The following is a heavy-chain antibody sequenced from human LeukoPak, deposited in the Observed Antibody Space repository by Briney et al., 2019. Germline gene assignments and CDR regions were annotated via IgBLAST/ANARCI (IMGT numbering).Heavy chain of an antibody. CDR1: GVTFSNYA. J-gene: IGHJ4*02. CDR3: AKHFCTGLDCSLFDS. D-gene: IGHD3/OR15-3a*01. Sequence: GGSLRLSCAASGVTFSNYAMSWVRQAPGKGLEWVSVISGSSGSTYYADAVKGRFTISRDNSKNALSLQLNSLRPEDTALYYCAKHFCTGLDCSLFDSWGQGTLVTVSS. CDR2: ISGSSGST. V-gene: IGHV3-23*01.